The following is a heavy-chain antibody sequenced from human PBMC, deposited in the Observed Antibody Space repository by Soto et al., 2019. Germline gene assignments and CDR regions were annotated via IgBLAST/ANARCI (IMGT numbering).Heavy chain of an antibody. CDR1: GFTFGDYA. J-gene: IGHJ6*02. CDR3: TRTSALDV. V-gene: IGHV3-49*04. CDR2: IRSKAYGGTT. Sequence: EVQLVESGGGLVQPGRSLRLSCTASGFTFGDYAMSWVRQAPGKGLEWVGFIRSKAYGGTTEYAASVKGRFTISRDDSKSIAYLQMNSLKTEDTAVYYCTRTSALDVWGQGTTVTVSS.